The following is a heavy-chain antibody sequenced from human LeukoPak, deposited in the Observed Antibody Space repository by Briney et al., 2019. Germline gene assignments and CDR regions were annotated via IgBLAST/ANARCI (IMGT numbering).Heavy chain of an antibody. CDR2: IIPIFGTA. V-gene: IGHV1-69*13. J-gene: IGHJ6*03. CDR3: ARDPRRYCSSTSCYKVLDYYYYMDV. CDR1: GGTFSSYA. D-gene: IGHD2-2*02. Sequence: GASVKVSCKASGGTFSSYAISWVRQAPGQGLEWMGGIIPIFGTANYAQKFQGRVTITADESTSTAYMELSSLRSEDTAVYYCARDPRRYCSSTSCYKVLDYYYYMDVWGKGTTVTVSS.